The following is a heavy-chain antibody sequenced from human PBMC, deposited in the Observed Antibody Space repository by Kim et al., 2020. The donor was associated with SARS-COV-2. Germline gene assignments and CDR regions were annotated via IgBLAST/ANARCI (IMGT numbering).Heavy chain of an antibody. CDR2: ISDDGNNE. D-gene: IGHD6-13*01. CDR3: ARDRGLITATGSAPYQPLLEY. J-gene: IGHJ4*02. V-gene: IGHV3-30*04. CDR1: GFTFRRFA. Sequence: GGSLRLSCAASGFTFRRFALHWVRQAPGKGLEWVAVISDDGNNEYYADSVEGRFTISRDNSKNTLYLQMNSLRGDDTAIYYCARDRGLITATGSAPYQPLLEYGGQGTLITVSA.